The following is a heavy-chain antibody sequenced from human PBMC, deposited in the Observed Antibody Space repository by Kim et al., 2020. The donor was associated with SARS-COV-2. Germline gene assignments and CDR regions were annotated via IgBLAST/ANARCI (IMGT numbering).Heavy chain of an antibody. J-gene: IGHJ6*02. V-gene: IGHV4-39*01. CDR2: IYYTGST. CDR3: AATISNYYISYYYYGMDV. D-gene: IGHD3-22*01. CDR1: GGSISSSSYY. Sequence: SETLSLTCTVSGGSISSSSYYWGWIRQPPGKGLEWIGSIYYTGSTYYNPSLKSRVTISVDTSKNQFSLRLSSVTAADTAVYYCAATISNYYISYYYYGMDVWGQGTTVTVSS.